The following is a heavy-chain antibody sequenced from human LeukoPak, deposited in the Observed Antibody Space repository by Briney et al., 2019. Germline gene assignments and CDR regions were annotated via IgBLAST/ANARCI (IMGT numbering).Heavy chain of an antibody. CDR3: ARAQTYYDSSGYYYAN. CDR1: GYTFTGYY. J-gene: IGHJ4*02. CDR2: INPNSGGT. D-gene: IGHD3-22*01. Sequence: GASVKVSCKASGYTFTGYYMHWARQAPGQGLEWMGWINPNSGGTNYAQKFQGRVTMTRDTSISTAYMELSRLRSDDTAVYYCARAQTYYDSSGYYYANWGQGTLVTVSS. V-gene: IGHV1-2*02.